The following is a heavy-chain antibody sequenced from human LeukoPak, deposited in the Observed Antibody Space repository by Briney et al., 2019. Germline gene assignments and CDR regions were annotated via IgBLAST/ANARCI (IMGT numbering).Heavy chain of an antibody. CDR1: GYSISSGYY. Sequence: PSETLSLTCTVSGYSISSGYYWGWIRQPPGKGLEWIGYIYYSGSTSYNPSLKSRVTISVDTSKNQFSLKLSSVTAADTAVYYCAREGARWEPSFSAFDIWGQGTMVTVSS. CDR3: AREGARWEPSFSAFDI. D-gene: IGHD1-26*01. J-gene: IGHJ3*02. V-gene: IGHV4-61*01. CDR2: IYYSGST.